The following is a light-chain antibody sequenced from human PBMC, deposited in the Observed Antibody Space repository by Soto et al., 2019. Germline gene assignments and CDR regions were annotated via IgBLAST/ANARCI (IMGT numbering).Light chain of an antibody. CDR1: QSISSY. CDR3: QQSYSTRYP. CDR2: ASS. J-gene: IGKJ2*01. Sequence: DIQMTQSPSSLSVSVGDRVTITCRASQSISSYLNWYQQKPGKAPKLLIYASSNLQSGDPSRFSDSGYGTDFPLTISSLQPEDFATYNCQQSYSTRYPFGQGTKREIK. V-gene: IGKV1-39*01.